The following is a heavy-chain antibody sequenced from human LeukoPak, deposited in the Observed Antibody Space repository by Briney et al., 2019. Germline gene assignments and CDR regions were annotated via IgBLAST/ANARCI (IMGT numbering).Heavy chain of an antibody. D-gene: IGHD1-26*01. CDR2: ISSSGSTI. CDR3: ARDKIVGATHFDY. Sequence: GGSLRLSCAASGFTFSSYEMNWVRQAPGKGLEWVSYISSSGSTIYCADSVKGRFTISRDNAKNSLYLQMNSLRAEDTAVYYCARDKIVGATHFDYWGQGTLVTVSS. J-gene: IGHJ4*02. V-gene: IGHV3-48*03. CDR1: GFTFSSYE.